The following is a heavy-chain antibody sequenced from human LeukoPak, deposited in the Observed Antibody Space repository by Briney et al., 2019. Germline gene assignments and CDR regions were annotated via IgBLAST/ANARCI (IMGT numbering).Heavy chain of an antibody. CDR1: GGSISRYW. CDR2: IYSSGFT. CDR3: ARGGSSGRTGDY. D-gene: IGHD1-1*01. Sequence: SETLSLTCTVSGGSISRYWWGWIRQPAGKGLEWVGNIYSSGFTNYNPSLKSRVTMSVDTSKNQFSLNLSSVTAADTAVYYCARGGSSGRTGDYWGQGTLVTVTS. V-gene: IGHV4-4*07. J-gene: IGHJ4*02.